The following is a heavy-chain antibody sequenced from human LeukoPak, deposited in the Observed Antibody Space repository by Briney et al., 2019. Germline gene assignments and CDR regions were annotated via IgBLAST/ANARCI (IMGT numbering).Heavy chain of an antibody. CDR2: IKQDGSEK. D-gene: IGHD6-13*01. V-gene: IGHV3-7*03. CDR1: GFTFSSYW. J-gene: IGHJ4*02. Sequence: GGSLRLSCAASGFTFSSYWMSWVRQAPGKGLEWVANIKQDGSEKYYVDSVKGRFTISRDNAKNSLYLQMNSLRAEDTAVYYCAEGHLAAAGLPAGYWGQGTLVTVSS. CDR3: AEGHLAAAGLPAGY.